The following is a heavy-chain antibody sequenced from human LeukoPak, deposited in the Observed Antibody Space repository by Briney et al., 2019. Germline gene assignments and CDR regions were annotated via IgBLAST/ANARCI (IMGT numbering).Heavy chain of an antibody. D-gene: IGHD6-13*01. CDR1: GFTFTDYY. V-gene: IGHV1-2*02. CDR2: IHPTRGVT. J-gene: IGHJ4*02. Sequence: ASVKVSCKAAGFTFTDYYIHWVRQAPGQGLEWMGGIHPTRGVTKYAQKFQGRVTVTRDTSISATSMELSRLTSDDTAVYYCARDPPAAGSTEFDFWGQGTLVTVSS. CDR3: ARDPPAAGSTEFDF.